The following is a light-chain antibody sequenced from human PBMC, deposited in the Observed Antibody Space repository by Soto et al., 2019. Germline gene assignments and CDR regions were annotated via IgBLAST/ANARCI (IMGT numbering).Light chain of an antibody. J-gene: IGLJ2*01. CDR1: NIGSKS. CDR2: GDS. CDR3: QVWDTASDHVV. Sequence: YELTQPPSVSVAPGQTARIACGGNNIGSKSVHWYQHKPGQAPVLVVYGDSDRPSGIPERFSGSSSGNTATLTINRVEAGDEADYYIQVWDTASDHVVFGGGTKLTVL. V-gene: IGLV3-21*02.